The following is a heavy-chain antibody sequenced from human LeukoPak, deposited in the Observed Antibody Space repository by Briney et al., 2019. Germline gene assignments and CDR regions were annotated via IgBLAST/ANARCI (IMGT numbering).Heavy chain of an antibody. CDR3: ARVASEWEPLGYYYYMDV. D-gene: IGHD1-26*01. CDR2: FYDSGNT. CDR1: GYSISSGYY. J-gene: IGHJ6*03. V-gene: IGHV4-38-2*02. Sequence: PSETLPLTCTVSGYSISSGYYWGWIRQPPGKGLEWIGSFYDSGNTYYNPSLKSRVTISVDTSKNQFSLKLSSVTAADTAVYYCARVASEWEPLGYYYYMDVWGKGTTVTISS.